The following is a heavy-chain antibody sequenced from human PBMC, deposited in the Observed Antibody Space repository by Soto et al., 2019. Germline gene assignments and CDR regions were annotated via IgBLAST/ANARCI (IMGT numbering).Heavy chain of an antibody. CDR2: MNPKSGKT. CDR3: VRVHGDSDY. CDR1: GYTFTHYD. V-gene: IGHV1-8*02. Sequence: QVQLVQSGAEVKKPGASVKVSCKASGYTFTHYDINWVRQATGQGLEWMGWMNPKSGKTGYAQQFQGRVIMTRSTSISTAYMELSSVRSEDTAVYYCVRVHGDSDYWGPGTLVTVSS. J-gene: IGHJ4*02.